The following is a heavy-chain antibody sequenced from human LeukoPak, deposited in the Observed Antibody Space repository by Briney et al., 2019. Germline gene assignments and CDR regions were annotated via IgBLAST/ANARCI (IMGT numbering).Heavy chain of an antibody. J-gene: IGHJ4*02. CDR1: GFTFSSYA. D-gene: IGHD3-3*01. V-gene: IGHV3-23*01. Sequence: SGGSLRLSCAASGFTFSSYAMSWVRQAPGKGLEWVAAISGSGGSTYYADSVKGRFTISKDNSKNTLYLQMNSLRAEDTAVYYCAKDRFTYYDFWSGSAIAIMYYFDYWGQGTLVTVSS. CDR2: ISGSGGST. CDR3: AKDRFTYYDFWSGSAIAIMYYFDY.